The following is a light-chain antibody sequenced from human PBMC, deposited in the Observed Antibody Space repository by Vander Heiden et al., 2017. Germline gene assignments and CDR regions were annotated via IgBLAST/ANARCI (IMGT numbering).Light chain of an antibody. CDR3: QQRSNWPAA. Sequence: EIVLTLSPATLSLSPGERATLSCRASQSVSSYLAWYQQKPGQAPRLLIYDASNRATGVPARFSGSGSERDFTLTISSLEPEDFAIYYCQQRSNWPAAFGGGTMVEIK. CDR2: DAS. J-gene: IGKJ4*01. CDR1: QSVSSY. V-gene: IGKV3-11*02.